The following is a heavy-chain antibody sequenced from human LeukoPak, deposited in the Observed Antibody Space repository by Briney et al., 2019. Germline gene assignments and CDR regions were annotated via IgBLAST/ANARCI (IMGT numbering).Heavy chain of an antibody. D-gene: IGHD2-15*01. CDR3: ASKVVVAANSYYYYYGMDV. V-gene: IGHV1-69*04. J-gene: IGHJ6*04. Sequence: SVKVSCKASGGTFSSYAISWVRQAPGQGLEWMGRIIPIFGIANYAQKFQGRVTITADKSTSTAYMELSSLRSEDTAVYYCASKVVVAANSYYYYYGMDVWGKGTTVTVSS. CDR2: IIPIFGIA. CDR1: GGTFSSYA.